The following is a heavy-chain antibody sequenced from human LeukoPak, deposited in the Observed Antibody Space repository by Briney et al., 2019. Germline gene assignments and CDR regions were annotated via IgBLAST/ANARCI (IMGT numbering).Heavy chain of an antibody. V-gene: IGHV3-66*01. CDR3: ARDYDILTGSLFDY. Sequence: GGSLRLSCAASGLTVSSNYMSWVRQAPGKGLEWVSVIYSGGTTYYADSVKGRFSISRDNSKNTLYLQMNSLRAEGTAVYYCARDYDILTGSLFDYWGQGTLVTVSS. CDR1: GLTVSSNY. D-gene: IGHD3-9*01. J-gene: IGHJ4*02. CDR2: IYSGGTT.